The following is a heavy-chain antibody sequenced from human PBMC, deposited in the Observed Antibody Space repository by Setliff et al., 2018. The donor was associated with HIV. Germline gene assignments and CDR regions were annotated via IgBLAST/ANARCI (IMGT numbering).Heavy chain of an antibody. CDR2: ISPATDKT. CDR3: ARRGNYYASAFDY. D-gene: IGHD3-10*01. CDR1: GYTFTSYG. Sequence: ASVKVSCKASGYTFTSYGISWVRQAPGQGLEWTGWISPATDKTNYAQKLQGRLTMTTDTSTSTAYMDLRSLRSDDTAVYYCARRGNYYASAFDYWGQGTLVTVSS. V-gene: IGHV1-18*01. J-gene: IGHJ4*02.